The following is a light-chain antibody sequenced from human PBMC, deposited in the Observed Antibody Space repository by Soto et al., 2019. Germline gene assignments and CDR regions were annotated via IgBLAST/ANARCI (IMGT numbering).Light chain of an antibody. J-gene: IGKJ1*01. CDR2: AAS. V-gene: IGKV1-8*01. CDR3: QQYYSYPQT. Sequence: AIRMTQSPSSFSASTGDRVTITCRASQGISSYLAWYQQKPGKAPKLLIYAASTLQSGVPSRFSGSGSGTDFNLTISCLQSEDFATYYYQQYYSYPQTFGQGTKVEIK. CDR1: QGISSY.